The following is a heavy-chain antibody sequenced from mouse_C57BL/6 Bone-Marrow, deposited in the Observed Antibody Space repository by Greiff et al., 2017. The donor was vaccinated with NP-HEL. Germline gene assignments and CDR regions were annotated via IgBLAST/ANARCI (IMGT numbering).Heavy chain of an antibody. V-gene: IGHV5-4*03. D-gene: IGHD2-4*01. CDR3: ARLYDYDKVYYFDY. CDR1: GFTFSSYA. CDR2: ISDGGSYT. Sequence: DVMLVESGGGLVKPGGSLKLSCAASGFTFSSYAMSWVRQTPEKRLEWVATISDGGSYTYYPDNVKGRFTISRDNAKNNLYLQMSHLKSEDTAMYYCARLYDYDKVYYFDYWGQGTTLTVSS. J-gene: IGHJ2*01.